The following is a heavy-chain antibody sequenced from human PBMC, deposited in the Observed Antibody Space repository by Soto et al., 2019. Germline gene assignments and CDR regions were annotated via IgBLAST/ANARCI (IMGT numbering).Heavy chain of an antibody. CDR3: AREGILLWFGEFPISHNWFDP. CDR1: GGSFSGYY. V-gene: IGHV4-34*01. J-gene: IGHJ5*02. D-gene: IGHD3-10*01. Sequence: QVQLQQWGAGLLKPSETLSLTCAVYGGSFSGYYWSWIRQPPGKGLEWIGEINHSGSTNYNPSLTRRVTISVDTSKNQFSLKLSSVTAADTAVYYCAREGILLWFGEFPISHNWFDPWGQGTLVTVSS. CDR2: INHSGST.